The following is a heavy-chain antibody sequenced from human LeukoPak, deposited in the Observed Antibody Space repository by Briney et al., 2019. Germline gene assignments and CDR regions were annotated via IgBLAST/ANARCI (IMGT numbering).Heavy chain of an antibody. CDR1: GYTFTGYY. V-gene: IGHV1-2*06. D-gene: IGHD2-8*01. J-gene: IGHJ6*02. CDR3: ARDRTIGMDV. CDR2: INPNSGGT. Sequence: ASVKVSCTTSGYTFTGYYMHWLRQAPGQGPEWMGRINPNSGGTNFAQKFQGRVTMTRDTSISTAYMELNRLTSDDTAVYYCARDRTIGMDVWGQGTTVTVSS.